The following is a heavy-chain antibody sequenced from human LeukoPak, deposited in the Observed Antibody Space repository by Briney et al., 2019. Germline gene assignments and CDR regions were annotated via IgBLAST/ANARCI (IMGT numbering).Heavy chain of an antibody. Sequence: GGSLRLSCAASGFTVSSNYMSWVRQAPGKGLEWVSVIYSGGSTYYADSVKGRFTISRDNSKNTLYLQMNSLRAEDTAVYYCARDRLGIAVAGTGGRYYYYGMDVWGQGTTVTVSS. CDR1: GFTVSSNY. J-gene: IGHJ6*02. CDR3: ARDRLGIAVAGTGGRYYYYGMDV. D-gene: IGHD6-19*01. CDR2: IYSGGST. V-gene: IGHV3-66*01.